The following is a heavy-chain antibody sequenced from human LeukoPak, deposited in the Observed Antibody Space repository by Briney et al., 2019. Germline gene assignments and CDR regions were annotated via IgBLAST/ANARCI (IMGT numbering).Heavy chain of an antibody. CDR2: IIPIFGIA. CDR1: GGTFSSYA. CDR3: ARDPHSGSYLDY. J-gene: IGHJ4*02. Sequence: ASVKVSCKASGGTFSSYAISWVRQAPGQGLEWMGRIIPIFGIANYAQKFQGRVTITADKSTSTDYMELSSLRSEDTAVYYCARDPHSGSYLDYWGQGTLVTVSS. V-gene: IGHV1-69*04. D-gene: IGHD1-26*01.